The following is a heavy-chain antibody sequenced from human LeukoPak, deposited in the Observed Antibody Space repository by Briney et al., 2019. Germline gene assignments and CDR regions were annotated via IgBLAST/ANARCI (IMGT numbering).Heavy chain of an antibody. D-gene: IGHD2-8*01. V-gene: IGHV3-53*01. Sequence: PGESLRLSCAASGFIVSNNYMTWVRQAPGKGLEWVSIIHSSAYIYYSDSVKGRFTISRDNSKNTLYLQMNSLRAEDTAVYYCASQDVLHNGAHWVHLQHWGQGTLVTVSS. CDR2: IHSSAYI. J-gene: IGHJ1*01. CDR1: GFIVSNNY. CDR3: ASQDVLHNGAHWVHLQH.